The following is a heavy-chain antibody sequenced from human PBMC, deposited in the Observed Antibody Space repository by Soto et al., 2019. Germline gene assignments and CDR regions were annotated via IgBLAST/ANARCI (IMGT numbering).Heavy chain of an antibody. CDR3: AQARGYCSSTSCYFAGWIEDDDYYYMDV. V-gene: IGHV2-5*02. D-gene: IGHD2-2*01. CDR2: IYWDDDK. Sequence: QITLKESGPTLVKPTQTLTLTCTFSGFSLSTSGVGVGWIRQPPGKALEWLALIYWDDDKRYSPSLKSRLTITKDTSKNQVVLTMTNMDPVDTATYYCAQARGYCSSTSCYFAGWIEDDDYYYMDVWGKGTTVTVSS. J-gene: IGHJ6*03. CDR1: GFSLSTSGVG.